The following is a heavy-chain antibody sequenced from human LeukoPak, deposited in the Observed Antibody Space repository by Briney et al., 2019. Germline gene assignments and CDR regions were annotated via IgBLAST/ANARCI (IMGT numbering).Heavy chain of an antibody. J-gene: IGHJ4*02. CDR3: ARGARAGYNLEPFDY. Sequence: PSETLSLTCTVAGGSISIGGYSWGWIRQHPGKGLEWIGYIYYSGNTYYNPSLKSRVTISVDTSKNQFSLKLSSVTAADTAVYYCARGARAGYNLEPFDYWGQGTLVTVSS. V-gene: IGHV4-31*03. CDR1: GGSISIGGYS. CDR2: IYYSGNT. D-gene: IGHD5-24*01.